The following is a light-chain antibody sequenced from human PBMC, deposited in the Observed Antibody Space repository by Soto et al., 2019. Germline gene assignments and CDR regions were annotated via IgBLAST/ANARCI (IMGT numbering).Light chain of an antibody. CDR1: SSDVGAYNY. J-gene: IGLJ2*01. CDR3: SSYGSSSTMV. Sequence: QSALTQPASVSGSPGQSITISCAGTSSDVGAYNYVSWYQQHPGKAPKLMLYDVNIRPSGVSYRFSGSKSGNTASLTISGLQAEDEADYYCSSYGSSSTMVFGGGTKVTVL. CDR2: DVN. V-gene: IGLV2-14*01.